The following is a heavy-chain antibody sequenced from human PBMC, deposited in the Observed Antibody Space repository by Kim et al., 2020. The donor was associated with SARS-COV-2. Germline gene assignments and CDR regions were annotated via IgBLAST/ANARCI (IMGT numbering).Heavy chain of an antibody. CDR2: ISRNSDYI. Sequence: GGSLRLSCAASEFTFSRYSMNWVRQAPGKGLEWVSTISRNSDYIYYADSVEGRFTISRDNAKNSLYLQMSSLRADDTAMYYCARDLSLGRPGGFDYWGQGTLVTVSS. J-gene: IGHJ4*02. CDR1: EFTFSRYS. D-gene: IGHD3-10*01. V-gene: IGHV3-21*01. CDR3: ARDLSLGRPGGFDY.